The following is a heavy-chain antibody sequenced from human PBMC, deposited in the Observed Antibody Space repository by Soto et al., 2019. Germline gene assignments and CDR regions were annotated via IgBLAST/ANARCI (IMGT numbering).Heavy chain of an antibody. CDR3: VSQADYYYMDV. CDR2: IFHSGTT. Sequence: SATLSLTCTVSGGSISGDYWSWIRQPPGKGLEWIGYIFHSGTTNYHPSLRSRVTISVDMSKDQFSLKMSSVTAADTAVYYCVSQADYYYMDVWGKGTTVTVSS. J-gene: IGHJ6*03. V-gene: IGHV4-59*08. CDR1: GGSISGDY. D-gene: IGHD6-13*01.